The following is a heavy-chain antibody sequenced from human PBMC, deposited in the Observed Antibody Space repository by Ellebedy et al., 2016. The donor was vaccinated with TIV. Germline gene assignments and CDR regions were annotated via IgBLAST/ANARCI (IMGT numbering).Heavy chain of an antibody. J-gene: IGHJ4*02. CDR2: ISAYNGNT. CDR3: ARVRDEYSSSSHTFDY. V-gene: IGHV1-18*04. Sequence: ASVKVSXXASGYTFTGYYMHWVRQAPGQGLEWMGWISAYNGNTNYAQKLQGRVTMTTDTSTSTAYMELRSLRSDDTAVYYCARVRDEYSSSSHTFDYWGQGTLVTVSS. CDR1: GYTFTGYY. D-gene: IGHD6-6*01.